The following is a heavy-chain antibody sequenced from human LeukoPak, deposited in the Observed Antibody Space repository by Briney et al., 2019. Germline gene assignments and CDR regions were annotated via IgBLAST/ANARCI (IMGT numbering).Heavy chain of an antibody. CDR3: ARGRVGAITFDY. Sequence: ASVKVSSKASGYTFTGYYMHWVRQAPGQGLEWMGRINPNSGGTNYAQKFQGRVTMTRDTSISTAYMELSRLRSDDTAVYYCARGRVGAITFDYWGQGTLVTVSS. D-gene: IGHD1-26*01. J-gene: IGHJ4*02. CDR2: INPNSGGT. V-gene: IGHV1-2*06. CDR1: GYTFTGYY.